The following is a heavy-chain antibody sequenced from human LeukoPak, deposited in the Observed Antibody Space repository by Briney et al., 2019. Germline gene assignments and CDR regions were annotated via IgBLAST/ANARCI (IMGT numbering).Heavy chain of an antibody. CDR2: IIPIFGTA. CDR3: ARSSELSWNDVHYYMDV. D-gene: IGHD1-1*01. V-gene: IGHV1-69*05. Sequence: ASVKVSCKASGGTFSSYAISWVRQAPGQGLEWMGRIIPIFGTANYAQKFQGRVTITTDESTSTAYMELSSLRSEDTAVYYCARSSELSWNDVHYYMDVWGQGTLVTVSS. CDR1: GGTFSSYA. J-gene: IGHJ4*02.